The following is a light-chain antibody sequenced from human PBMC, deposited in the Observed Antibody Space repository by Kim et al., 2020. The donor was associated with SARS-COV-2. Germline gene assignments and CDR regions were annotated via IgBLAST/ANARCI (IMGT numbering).Light chain of an antibody. CDR3: QQTYSGWT. J-gene: IGKJ1*01. V-gene: IGKV1-39*01. CDR2: AAT. CDR1: QSISVY. Sequence: PFIGDSVTIACRASQSISVYLNWYRQKPGKVPKLLIYAATTLQSGFPSRFSGSGSGTDFSLSISSLQPEDSATYYCQQTYSGWTFGQGTKVDIK.